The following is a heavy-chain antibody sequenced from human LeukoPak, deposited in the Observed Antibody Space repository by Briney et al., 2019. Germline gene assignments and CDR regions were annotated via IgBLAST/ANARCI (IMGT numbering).Heavy chain of an antibody. D-gene: IGHD6-6*01. V-gene: IGHV5-51*01. CDR1: GYSFTNYW. CDR3: ARQTSGGIAARLPFDY. CDR2: IYPGDSDT. Sequence: GESLKISCKGSGYSFTNYWIGWVRQMPGKGLEWMGIIYPGDSDTRYSPSFQGQVTISADKSISTACLQWSSLKTSDTAMYYCARQTSGGIAARLPFDYWGQGTLVTVSS. J-gene: IGHJ4*02.